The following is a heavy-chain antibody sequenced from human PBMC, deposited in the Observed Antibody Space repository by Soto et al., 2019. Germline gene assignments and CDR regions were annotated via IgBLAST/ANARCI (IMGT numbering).Heavy chain of an antibody. Sequence: SVKVSCKASGGTFSSYAISWVRQAPGQGLEWMGGIIPIFGTANYAQKFQGRVTITADESTSTAYMELSSLRSEDTAVYYCARVRVYDFWSGYQKYYYGMDAWGQGTTVTVSS. J-gene: IGHJ6*02. CDR3: ARVRVYDFWSGYQKYYYGMDA. V-gene: IGHV1-69*13. CDR2: IIPIFGTA. D-gene: IGHD3-3*01. CDR1: GGTFSSYA.